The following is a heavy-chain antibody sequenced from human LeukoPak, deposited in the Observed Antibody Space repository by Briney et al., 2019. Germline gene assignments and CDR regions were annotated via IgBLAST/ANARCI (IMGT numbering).Heavy chain of an antibody. D-gene: IGHD3-3*01. CDR2: VSISGAST. CDR1: GFTFSRRG. J-gene: IGHJ4*02. CDR3: AEENYGFWSGYYTKMGGYFDY. Sequence: GGSLRLSCAASGFTFSRRGMHWVRQAPGKGLEWVSAVSISGASTYHADSVKGRFTISRDNSKNTLYLQMNSLRAEDTAVYYCAEENYGFWSGYYTKMGGYFDYWGQGTLVTVSS. V-gene: IGHV3-23*01.